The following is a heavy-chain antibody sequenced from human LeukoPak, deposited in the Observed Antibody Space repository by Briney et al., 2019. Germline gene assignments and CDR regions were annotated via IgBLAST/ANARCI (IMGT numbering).Heavy chain of an antibody. Sequence: GGSLRLSCAASGFTFSSYEMTWVRQAPGKGLEWVSNISSSDTTIHYADSVKGRFTISRDNARNSLYLQMSSLRAEDTAVYYCARSRRDNYYYYYGMDVWGQGPTVPVSS. CDR3: ARSRRDNYYYYYGMDV. D-gene: IGHD5-24*01. V-gene: IGHV3-48*03. CDR1: GFTFSSYE. CDR2: ISSSDTTI. J-gene: IGHJ6*02.